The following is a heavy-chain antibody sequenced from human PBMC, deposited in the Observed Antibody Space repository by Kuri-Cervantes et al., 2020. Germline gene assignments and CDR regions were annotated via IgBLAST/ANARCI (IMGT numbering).Heavy chain of an antibody. Sequence: GGSLRLSCAASGFTFSSYAMHWVRQAPGKGLEWVAVISYDGSNKYYADSVKGRFTISRDNSKNTLYLQMNSLRAEDTAVYYCASRNSSSSSDRWGQGTLVTVSS. CDR2: ISYDGSNK. CDR1: GFTFSSYA. V-gene: IGHV3-30-3*01. CDR3: ASRNSSSSSDR. D-gene: IGHD6-6*01. J-gene: IGHJ5*02.